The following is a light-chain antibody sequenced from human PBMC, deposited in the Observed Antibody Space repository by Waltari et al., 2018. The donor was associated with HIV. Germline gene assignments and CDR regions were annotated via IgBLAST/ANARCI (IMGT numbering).Light chain of an antibody. CDR3: QKYYSTPNT. Sequence: DIVMTQSPDSLAVSLGERATINCKSSQSVLYTFNNKNYLAWYQQNPGQPPNLPIYWASTRESGVPERYSGSVSGTDFTLNIRSLPAEDLSVYNCQKYYSTPNTFGKRTYLEI. V-gene: IGKV4-1*01. J-gene: IGKJ2*01. CDR2: WAS. CDR1: QSVLYTFNNKNY.